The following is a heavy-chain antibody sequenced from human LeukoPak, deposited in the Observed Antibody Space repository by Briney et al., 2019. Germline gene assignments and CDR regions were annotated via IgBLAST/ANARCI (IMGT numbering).Heavy chain of an antibody. J-gene: IGHJ5*02. D-gene: IGHD3-3*01. V-gene: IGHV1-69*05. Sequence: ASVKVSCKTSGYTFTGYYIHWVRQAPGQGLEWMGGIIPIFGTANYAQKFQGRVTITTDESTSTAYMELSSLRSEDTAVYYCARLSGYYTGWFDPWGQGTLVTVSS. CDR2: IIPIFGTA. CDR3: ARLSGYYTGWFDP. CDR1: GYTFTGYY.